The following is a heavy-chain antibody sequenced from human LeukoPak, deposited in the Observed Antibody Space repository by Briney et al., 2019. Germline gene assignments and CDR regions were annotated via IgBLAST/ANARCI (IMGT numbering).Heavy chain of an antibody. D-gene: IGHD2-2*01. CDR2: ISSSSDYI. J-gene: IGHJ6*02. V-gene: IGHV3-21*01. CDR1: GFIFSSYS. Sequence: GGSLRLSCAASGFIFSSYSMNWVRQAPGKGLEWVSSISSSSDYIYYADPVKGRFTISRDNDKNSLYLQMDSLRAEDTAVYYCARDRVVPATITYYYYGMDVWGQGPTVTVSS. CDR3: ARDRVVPATITYYYYGMDV.